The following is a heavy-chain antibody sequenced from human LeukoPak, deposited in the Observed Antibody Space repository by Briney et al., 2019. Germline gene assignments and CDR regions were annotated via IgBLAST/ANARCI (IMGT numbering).Heavy chain of an antibody. CDR3: ARGGARSSGWYFYYYGMDV. CDR2: INHSGST. D-gene: IGHD6-19*01. V-gene: IGHV4-34*01. J-gene: IGHJ6*02. Sequence: PSETLSLTCAVYGGSFSGYYWSWIRQPPGKGLEWIGEINHSGSTNYNPSLKSQVTISVDTSKNQFSLKLSSVTAADTAVYYCARGGARSSGWYFYYYGMDVWGQGTTVTVSS. CDR1: GGSFSGYY.